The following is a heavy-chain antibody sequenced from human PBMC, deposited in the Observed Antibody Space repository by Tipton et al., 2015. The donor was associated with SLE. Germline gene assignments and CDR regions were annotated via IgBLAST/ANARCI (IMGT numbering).Heavy chain of an antibody. CDR2: IYHSGST. V-gene: IGHV4-38-2*02. CDR1: GYSISSGFY. CDR3: ARVGVVTPFDY. D-gene: IGHD4-23*01. J-gene: IGHJ4*02. Sequence: TLSLTCTVSGYSISSGFYWGWIRQPPGKGLEWIGNIYHSGSTFYNPSLKSRVTISVDTSKNQFSLKLSSVAAADTAVYYCARVGVVTPFDYWGQGTLVTVSS.